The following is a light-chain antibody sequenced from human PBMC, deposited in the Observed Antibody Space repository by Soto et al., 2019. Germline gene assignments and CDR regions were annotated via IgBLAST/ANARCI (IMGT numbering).Light chain of an antibody. V-gene: IGLV1-40*01. CDR1: SSNIGAGYD. Sequence: QSVLTQPPSVSGAPGQRVTISCTGSSSNIGAGYDVHWYQQLPGTAPKVLIYDNNNRPSGVPDRFSSSKSGTSASLAITGLQAEDEADYYCHSYDVSLSGPGFGGGTKLTVL. CDR2: DNN. J-gene: IGLJ2*01. CDR3: HSYDVSLSGPG.